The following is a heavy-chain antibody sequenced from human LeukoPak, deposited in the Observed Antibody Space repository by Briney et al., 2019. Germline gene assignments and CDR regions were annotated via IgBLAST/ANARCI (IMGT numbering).Heavy chain of an antibody. CDR3: ARHQTGGHSYMDV. CDR1: GDSISNIRYY. D-gene: IGHD7-27*01. V-gene: IGHV4-39*01. Sequence: SEALPLTCTVSGDSISNIRYYWVWIRQPPGKGPEWIGSISYSGTTYDNPSLKSRITMSVDPSNSLFSLTLTSVTAADTAVYYCARHQTGGHSYMDVWGKGTTVTVSS. J-gene: IGHJ6*03. CDR2: ISYSGTT.